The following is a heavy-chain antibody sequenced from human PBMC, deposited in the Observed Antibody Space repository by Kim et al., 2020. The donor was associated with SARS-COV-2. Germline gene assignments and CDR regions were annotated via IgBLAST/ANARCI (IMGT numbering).Heavy chain of an antibody. Sequence: GGSLRLSCAASGFTFSSYAMHWVRQAPGKGLEWVAVISYDGSNKYYADSVKGRFTISRDNSKNTLYLQMNSLRAEDTAVYYCARNPEAYYFDYWGQGTLV. CDR1: GFTFSSYA. CDR3: ARNPEAYYFDY. V-gene: IGHV3-30*04. CDR2: ISYDGSNK. J-gene: IGHJ4*02.